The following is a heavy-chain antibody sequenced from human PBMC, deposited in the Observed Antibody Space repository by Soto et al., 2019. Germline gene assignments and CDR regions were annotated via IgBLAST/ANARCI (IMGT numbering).Heavy chain of an antibody. CDR1: GFTVTDYW. D-gene: IGHD3-16*01. Sequence: PXGSLRLTFAASGFTVTDYWMAWVRQAPGKGLEWVANLNQDGSEKNYVDSDKGRFTISRDNAKNSIYLQLNSLRAEDTAVYYCARDQFSGHYYVRGVTYFFDHCGQRALVTVSS. V-gene: IGHV3-7*03. CDR3: ARDQFSGHYYVRGVTYFFDH. CDR2: LNQDGSEK. J-gene: IGHJ4*02.